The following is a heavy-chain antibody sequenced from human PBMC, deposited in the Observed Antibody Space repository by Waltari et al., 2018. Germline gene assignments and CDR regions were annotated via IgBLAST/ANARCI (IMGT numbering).Heavy chain of an antibody. J-gene: IGHJ5*02. CDR3: ARRVAVGWFDP. CDR1: GGSISSSSYY. CDR2: IYYSGST. Sequence: QLQLQESGPGLVKPSETLSLTCTVSGGSISSSSYYWGWIRQPPGKGLEWIGSIYYSGSTYYNPSLKSRVTISVDTSKNQFSLKLSSVTAADTAVYYCARRVAVGWFDPWGQGTLVTVSS. V-gene: IGHV4-39*01. D-gene: IGHD6-19*01.